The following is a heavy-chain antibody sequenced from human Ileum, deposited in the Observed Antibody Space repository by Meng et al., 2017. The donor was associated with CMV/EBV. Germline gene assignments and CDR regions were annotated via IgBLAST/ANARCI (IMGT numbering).Heavy chain of an antibody. Sequence: GGSLRLSCAASGFTFSSYSMNWVRQAPGKGLEWVSSISSSSSYIYYADSVKGRFTISRDNAKNSLYLQMNSLRAEDTAVYYCARGTRGYSYGLSDYYYYYGMDVWGEGTLVTVSS. J-gene: IGHJ6*04. CDR2: ISSSSSYI. CDR3: ARGTRGYSYGLSDYYYYYGMDV. D-gene: IGHD5-18*01. V-gene: IGHV3-21*01. CDR1: GFTFSSYS.